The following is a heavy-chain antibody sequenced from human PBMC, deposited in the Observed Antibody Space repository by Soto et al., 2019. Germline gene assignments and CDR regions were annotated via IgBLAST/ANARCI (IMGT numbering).Heavy chain of an antibody. CDR3: AKEVQLVSPQRHNYFDY. CDR2: ISYDGSNK. Sequence: QVQLVESGGGVVQPGRSLRLSCAASGFTFSSYGMHWVRQAPGKGLEWVAVISYDGSNKYYADSVKGRFTISRDNSKNTLYLQMNSLRAEDTAVYYCAKEVQLVSPQRHNYFDYWGQGTLVTVSS. J-gene: IGHJ4*02. CDR1: GFTFSSYG. D-gene: IGHD6-13*01. V-gene: IGHV3-30*18.